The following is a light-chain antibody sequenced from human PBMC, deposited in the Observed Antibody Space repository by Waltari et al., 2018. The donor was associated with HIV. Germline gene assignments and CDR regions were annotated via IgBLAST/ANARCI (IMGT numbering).Light chain of an antibody. V-gene: IGLV10-54*01. CDR3: AAWDSSLSEWV. Sequence: AGLTQPSSVSKGLGQNVTLTCTGNDKNVGHEGAGWLLRHEGHPPEVLSDRRGARPAGISEKYSASRSGNTASLTITGLRVDDEAVYYCAAWDSSLSEWVFGGGTKLTVL. J-gene: IGLJ3*02. CDR2: RRG. CDR1: DKNVGHEG.